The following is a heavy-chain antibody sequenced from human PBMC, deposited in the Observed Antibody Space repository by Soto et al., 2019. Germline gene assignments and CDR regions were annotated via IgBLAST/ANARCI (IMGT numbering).Heavy chain of an antibody. J-gene: IGHJ6*02. Sequence: ASVKVSCKASGYTFTTYDINWVRQAPGQGLEWLGWMDPNSGSTGYAQSFQGRITMTRNISRNTAHMELSSLQSEDTAVYYCARERKFDFWRKGLDVWGQGTTVTVSS. CDR2: MDPNSGST. D-gene: IGHD3-3*01. CDR1: GYTFTTYD. CDR3: ARERKFDFWRKGLDV. V-gene: IGHV1-8*01.